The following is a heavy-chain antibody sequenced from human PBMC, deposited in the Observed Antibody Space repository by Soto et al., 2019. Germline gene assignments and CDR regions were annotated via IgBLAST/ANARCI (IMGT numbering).Heavy chain of an antibody. CDR1: GGSISSYY. Sequence: PSETLSLTCTVSGGSISSYYWSWIRQPPGKGLEWIGYIYYSGSTNYNPSLKSRVTISVDTSKNQFSLKLSSVTAADTAVYYCARSRGLWFGELSWYFDLWGRGTLVTVSS. J-gene: IGHJ2*01. D-gene: IGHD3-10*01. CDR2: IYYSGST. CDR3: ARSRGLWFGELSWYFDL. V-gene: IGHV4-59*01.